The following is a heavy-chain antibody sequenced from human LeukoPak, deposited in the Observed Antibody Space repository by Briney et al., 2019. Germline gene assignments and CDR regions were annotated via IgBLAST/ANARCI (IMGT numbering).Heavy chain of an antibody. CDR1: GYSFTSYW. Sequence: PGESLKISCNGSGYSFTSYWIGWVRQMPGEGLEGMGVIYPGDSDTRDSPSFQGQVTISADKSISSAYLQWSSLKASDTAMYYCATARDCSGGSCCYFDYWGQGTLVTVSS. CDR2: IYPGDSDT. J-gene: IGHJ4*02. V-gene: IGHV5-51*01. CDR3: ATARDCSGGSCCYFDY. D-gene: IGHD2-15*01.